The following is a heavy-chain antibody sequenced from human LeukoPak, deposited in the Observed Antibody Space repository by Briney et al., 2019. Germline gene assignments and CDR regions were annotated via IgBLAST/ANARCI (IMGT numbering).Heavy chain of an antibody. Sequence: PSETLSLTCAVYGGSFSGYYWSWIRQPPGKGLEWIGEINHSGSTNYNPSLKSRVTISVDTSKNQFSLKLSSVTAADTAVYYCARHDSGITGTTYDFDYWGQGTLVTVSS. D-gene: IGHD1-7*01. CDR1: GGSFSGYY. V-gene: IGHV4-34*01. CDR3: ARHDSGITGTTYDFDY. CDR2: INHSGST. J-gene: IGHJ4*02.